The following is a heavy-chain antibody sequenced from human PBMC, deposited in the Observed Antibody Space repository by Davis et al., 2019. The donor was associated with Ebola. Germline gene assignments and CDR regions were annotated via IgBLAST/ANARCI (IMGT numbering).Heavy chain of an antibody. J-gene: IGHJ4*02. CDR3: TTIGGGYSYGYPDY. CDR2: IKRKTDGGTT. CDR1: GFTFSNAW. D-gene: IGHD5-18*01. Sequence: GGSLRLSCAASGFTFSNAWMNWVRQAPGKGLEWVGRIKRKTDGGTTDYAAPVKGRFTISRDDSKNTLYLQMNSLKTEDTAVYYCTTIGGGYSYGYPDYWGQGTLVTVSS. V-gene: IGHV3-15*07.